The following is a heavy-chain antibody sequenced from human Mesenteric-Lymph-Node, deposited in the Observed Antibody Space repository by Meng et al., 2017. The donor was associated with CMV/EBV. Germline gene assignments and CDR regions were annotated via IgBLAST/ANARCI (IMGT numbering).Heavy chain of an antibody. D-gene: IGHD2-15*01. J-gene: IGHJ4*02. CDR3: VRDLLPIV. V-gene: IGHV3-74*01. CDR1: GFTFSTYW. CDR2: VNSDGSTT. Sequence: GGSLRLSCAASGFTFSTYWMHWVRQAPGKGLVWVSCVNSDGSTTSYADSVKGRFTISRDNAKNTLYLQINSLRAEDTAVYYCVRDLLPIVWGQGTLVTVSS.